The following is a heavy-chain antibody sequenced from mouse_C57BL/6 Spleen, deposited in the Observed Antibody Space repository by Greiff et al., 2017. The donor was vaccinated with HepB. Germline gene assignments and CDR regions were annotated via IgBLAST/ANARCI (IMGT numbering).Heavy chain of an antibody. CDR3: ARYGPPYAMDY. CDR1: GYAFSSSW. V-gene: IGHV1-82*01. D-gene: IGHD1-1*01. CDR2: IYPGDGDT. Sequence: VQLQQSGPELVKPGASVKISCKASGYAFSSSWMNWVKQRPGKGLEWIGRIYPGDGDTNYNGKFKGKATLTADKSSSTAYMQLSSLTSEDSAVYFCARYGPPYAMDYWGQGTSGTVSS. J-gene: IGHJ4*01.